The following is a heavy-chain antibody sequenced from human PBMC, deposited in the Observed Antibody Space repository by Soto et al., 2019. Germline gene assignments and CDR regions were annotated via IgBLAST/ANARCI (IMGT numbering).Heavy chain of an antibody. V-gene: IGHV3-23*01. CDR3: ARRGSGSYYDY. CDR2: ISGSGGST. J-gene: IGHJ4*02. Sequence: EVQLLESGGGLGQPGGSLRLSCAASGFTFSSYAMRWVRQAPVKGLEWVSAISGSGGSTYYADSVKGRFTISRDNSKNTLYLQMNSLRAEGTAVYYCARRGSGSYYDYWGQGTMVSVSS. CDR1: GFTFSSYA. D-gene: IGHD1-26*01.